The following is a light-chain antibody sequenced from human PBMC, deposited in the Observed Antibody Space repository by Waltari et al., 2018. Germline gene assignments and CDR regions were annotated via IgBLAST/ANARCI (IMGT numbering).Light chain of an antibody. CDR1: SSNIGAGHD. Sequence: QSILTQPTSVSGAPGQRVTISCTGSSSNIGAGHDVHWYQAFPGTAPKLLIYGNKNRPSGGPDRVPRSKSGSSASLAINGLQAEDEADYYCQSFDSNVRGGVVFGGGTKVTVL. CDR3: QSFDSNVRGGVV. J-gene: IGLJ3*02. CDR2: GNK. V-gene: IGLV1-40*01.